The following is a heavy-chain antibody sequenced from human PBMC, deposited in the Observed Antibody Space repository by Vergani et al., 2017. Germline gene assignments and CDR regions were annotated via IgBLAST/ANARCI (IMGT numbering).Heavy chain of an antibody. J-gene: IGHJ5*02. D-gene: IGHD6-6*01. Sequence: EVQLEESGGGLVLPGRSLRLSCLASGFTSAGYAMHWVRQAPGKGLEWVSGISWNSNSIGYADSVKGRFTISRDNAKNSLYLQMNRLRAEDTALYYCAKDLGTSSGGGWFDPWGQGTLVTVSS. CDR1: GFTSAGYA. V-gene: IGHV3-9*02. CDR2: ISWNSNSI. CDR3: AKDLGTSSGGGWFDP.